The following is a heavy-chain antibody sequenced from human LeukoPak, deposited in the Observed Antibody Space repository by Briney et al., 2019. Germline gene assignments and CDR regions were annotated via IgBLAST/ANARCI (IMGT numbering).Heavy chain of an antibody. D-gene: IGHD4-17*01. CDR2: IIPIFGTA. Sequence: SGGTFSSYAISWVRQAPGQGLEWMGGIIPIFGTANYAQKFQGRVTITADESTSTAYMELSSLRSEDTAVYYCARGNRQRSFDYWGQGTLVTVSS. CDR3: ARGNRQRSFDY. CDR1: GGTFSSYA. V-gene: IGHV1-69*01. J-gene: IGHJ4*02.